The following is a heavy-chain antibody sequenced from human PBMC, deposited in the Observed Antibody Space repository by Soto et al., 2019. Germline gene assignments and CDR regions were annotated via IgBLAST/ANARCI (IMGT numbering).Heavy chain of an antibody. CDR3: ARHGFHRDALDL. CDR2: IKQDGGET. CDR1: GFSFTNHW. D-gene: IGHD2-2*03. V-gene: IGHV3-7*03. J-gene: IGHJ3*01. Sequence: ERQLEESGGGLVQPGGSRRLSCEASGFSFTNHWMSWVRQAPGKGLEWLANIKQDGGETYYLESVKGRFSISRDNAKDSVYLQMSGLRAEDTAVYYCARHGFHRDALDLWGQGTLVTVSS.